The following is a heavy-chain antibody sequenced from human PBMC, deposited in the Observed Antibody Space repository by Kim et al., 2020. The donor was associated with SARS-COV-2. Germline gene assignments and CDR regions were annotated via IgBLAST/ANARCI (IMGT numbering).Heavy chain of an antibody. CDR2: IYYSGST. CDR1: GGSISSYY. CDR3: ARERGYCSGGSCYSPDAFDI. Sequence: SETLSLTCTVSGGSISSYYWSWIRQPPGKGLEWIGYIYYSGSTNYNPSLKSRVTISVDTSKNQFSLKLSSVTAADTAVYYCARERGYCSGGSCYSPDAFDIWGQGTMGTVSS. J-gene: IGHJ3*02. D-gene: IGHD2-15*01. V-gene: IGHV4-59*13.